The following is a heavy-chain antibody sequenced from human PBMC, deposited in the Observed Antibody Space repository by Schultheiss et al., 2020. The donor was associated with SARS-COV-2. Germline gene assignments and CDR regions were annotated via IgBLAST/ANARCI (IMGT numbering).Heavy chain of an antibody. J-gene: IGHJ6*02. V-gene: IGHV3-21*01. CDR2: ISGSGGST. CDR3: AKGSGYYYYGLDV. D-gene: IGHD3-10*01. CDR1: GFQGSGVPFRETW. Sequence: GGSLRLSCTASGFQGSGVPFRETWMTWVRQAPGKGLEWVSAISGSGGSTYYADSVKGRFTISRDNAKNSLYLQMNSLRAEDTAVYYCAKGSGYYYYGLDVWGQGTTVTVSS.